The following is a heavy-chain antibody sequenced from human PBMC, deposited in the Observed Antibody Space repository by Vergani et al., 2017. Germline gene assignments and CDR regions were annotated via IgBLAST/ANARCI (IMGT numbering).Heavy chain of an antibody. CDR1: GFTFSSYS. V-gene: IGHV3-21*01. J-gene: IGHJ4*02. Sequence: VQLVQSGGGLVKPGGSLRLSCAASGFTFSSYSMNWVRQAPGKGLEWVSSISSSSSYIYYADSVKGRFTISRDNAKNSLYLQMNSLRAEDTAVYYCARDLNYGDYVTFGYGYWGQGTLVTVSS. CDR2: ISSSSSYI. CDR3: ARDLNYGDYVTFGYGY. D-gene: IGHD4-17*01.